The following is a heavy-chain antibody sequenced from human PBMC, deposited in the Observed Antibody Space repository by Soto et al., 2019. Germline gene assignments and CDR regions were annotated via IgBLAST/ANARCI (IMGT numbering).Heavy chain of an antibody. J-gene: IGHJ4*02. V-gene: IGHV4-38-2*02. CDR3: AREGGGYCSGGSCQVDY. CDR2: IYSTGNT. D-gene: IGHD2-15*01. CDR1: GDSIRSSSY. Sequence: SETLSLTCTVSGDSIRSSSYWGWIRQPPGKGLEWIGSIYSTGNTYYNPSLNSQVTISVDTSKNQFSLNVISVTAADTAVYYCAREGGGYCSGGSCQVDYWGQGTLVTVSS.